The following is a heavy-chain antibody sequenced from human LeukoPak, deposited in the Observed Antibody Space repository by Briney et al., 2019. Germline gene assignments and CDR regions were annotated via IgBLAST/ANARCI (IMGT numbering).Heavy chain of an antibody. V-gene: IGHV1-2*02. J-gene: IGHJ4*02. Sequence: ASVKVSCKASGGTFSSYAISWVRQAPGQGLEWMGWINPNSGGTNYAQKFQGRVTMTRDTSISTAYMELSRLRSDDTAVYYCARAHCSGGSCYSAFDYWGQGTLVTVSS. CDR3: ARAHCSGGSCYSAFDY. D-gene: IGHD2-15*01. CDR1: GGTFSSYA. CDR2: INPNSGGT.